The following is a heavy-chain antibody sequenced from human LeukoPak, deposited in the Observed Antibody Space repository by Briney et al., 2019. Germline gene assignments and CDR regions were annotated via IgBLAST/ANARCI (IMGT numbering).Heavy chain of an antibody. Sequence: TSETLSLTCTVSGGSISSYYWSWIRQPPGKGLEWIGYIYYSGSTNYNPSLKSRVTISVDTSKNQFSLKLNSVTAADTAVYYCARGEYGSGSYYNVLFDPWGQGTLVTVSS. CDR1: GGSISSYY. CDR2: IYYSGST. D-gene: IGHD3-10*01. CDR3: ARGEYGSGSYYNVLFDP. V-gene: IGHV4-59*01. J-gene: IGHJ5*02.